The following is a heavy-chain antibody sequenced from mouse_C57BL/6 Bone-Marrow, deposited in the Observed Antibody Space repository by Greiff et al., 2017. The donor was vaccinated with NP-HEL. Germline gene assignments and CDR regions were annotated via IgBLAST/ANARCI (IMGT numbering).Heavy chain of an antibody. CDR2: ISGGGGNT. V-gene: IGHV5-9*01. CDR1: GFTFSSYT. CDR3: SRRGDY. J-gene: IGHJ4*01. Sequence: EVKLVESGGGLVKPGGSLKLSCAASGFTFSSYTMSWVRQTPEKRLEWVATISGGGGNTNYPDSVKGRFTISRDNAKNTLYLQMSRLRSEDTALYYCSRRGDYWGQGTSVTVSS.